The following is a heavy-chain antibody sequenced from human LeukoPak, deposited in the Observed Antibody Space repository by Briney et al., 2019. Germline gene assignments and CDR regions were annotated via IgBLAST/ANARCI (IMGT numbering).Heavy chain of an antibody. J-gene: IGHJ1*01. Sequence: SETLSLTCTVSGGSISSYYWSWIRQPAGKGLEWLGRIYTSGSTNYNPSLKSRVTMSVDTSENQFSLKLSSVTAADTAVYYCARGVAYCTNGICYSRETEYFQHWGQGTLVTVSS. CDR1: GGSISSYY. CDR2: IYTSGST. CDR3: ARGVAYCTNGICYSRETEYFQH. D-gene: IGHD2-8*01. V-gene: IGHV4-4*07.